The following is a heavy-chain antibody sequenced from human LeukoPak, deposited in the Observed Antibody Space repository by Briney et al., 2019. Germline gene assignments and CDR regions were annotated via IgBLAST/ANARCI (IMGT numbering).Heavy chain of an antibody. CDR2: IIPIFGTA. Sequence: GASVKVSCKASGGTFSSYAISWVRQAPGQGLEWMGRIIPIFGTANYAQKFQGRVTITTDESTSTAYMELSSLRSEDTAVYYCAREVLGCSGGSCRAHFDYWGQGTLVTVSS. V-gene: IGHV1-69*05. CDR1: GGTFSSYA. J-gene: IGHJ4*02. CDR3: AREVLGCSGGSCRAHFDY. D-gene: IGHD2-15*01.